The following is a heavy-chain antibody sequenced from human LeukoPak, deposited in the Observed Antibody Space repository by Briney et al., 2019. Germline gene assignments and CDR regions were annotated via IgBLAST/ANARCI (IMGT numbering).Heavy chain of an antibody. D-gene: IGHD3-3*01. CDR3: ARTKASLRLLEWLNWFDP. J-gene: IGHJ5*02. CDR1: GGTFSSYA. CDR2: IIPILGIA. V-gene: IGHV1-69*04. Sequence: SVKVSCKASGGTFSSYAISWVRQAPGQGLEWMGRIIPILGIANYAQKFQGRVTITADKSTSTAYMELRSLRSDDTAVYYCARTKASLRLLEWLNWFDPWGQGTLVTVSS.